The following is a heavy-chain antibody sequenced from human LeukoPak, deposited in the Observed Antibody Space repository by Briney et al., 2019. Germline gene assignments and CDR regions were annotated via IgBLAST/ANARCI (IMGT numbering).Heavy chain of an antibody. CDR2: FDPEDGET. D-gene: IGHD5-18*01. V-gene: IGHV1-24*01. J-gene: IGHJ4*02. Sequence: ASVKVSCKVSGYTLTELSMHWVRQAPGKGLEWMGGFDPEDGETIYAQKFQGRVTMTEDTSTDTAYMELSSLRSEDTAVYYCASWGYSCGPMSYYYFDYWGQGTLVTVSS. CDR1: GYTLTELS. CDR3: ASWGYSCGPMSYYYFDY.